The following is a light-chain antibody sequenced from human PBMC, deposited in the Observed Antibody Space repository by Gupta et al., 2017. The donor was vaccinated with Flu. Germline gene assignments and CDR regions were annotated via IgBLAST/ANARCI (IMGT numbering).Light chain of an antibody. V-gene: IGKV1-5*03. J-gene: IGKJ1*01. CDR2: KAS. CDR1: QNIDEW. CDR3: QQDFSYRS. Sequence: DIRMTQSPSTLSASIGDTVTISCRASQNIDEWLAWYQLKPGKAPKLLIYKASTLEKGVPSRFSGSGSGEKFTLTSKKPQRDDTASYCGQQDFSYRSFGQGTKVEIK.